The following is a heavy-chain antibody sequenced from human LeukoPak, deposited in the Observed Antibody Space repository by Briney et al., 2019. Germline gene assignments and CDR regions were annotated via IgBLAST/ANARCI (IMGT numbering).Heavy chain of an antibody. CDR1: GPSLSSYY. CDR2: IYYSGNT. Sequence: SETLSLTCTVSGPSLSSYYWNWIRQPPGKGLEWIGYIYYSGNTNYNPSLKSRVTMSVDTSKNQFSLKVTSVTAADTAVYYCATWGIAVAGTFDYWGQGTLVTVST. D-gene: IGHD6-19*01. J-gene: IGHJ4*02. CDR3: ATWGIAVAGTFDY. V-gene: IGHV4-59*08.